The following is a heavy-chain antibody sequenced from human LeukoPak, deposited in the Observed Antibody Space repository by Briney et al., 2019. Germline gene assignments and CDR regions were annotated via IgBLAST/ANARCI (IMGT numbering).Heavy chain of an antibody. CDR3: AREVVVVAATNYYFDY. J-gene: IGHJ4*02. Sequence: PSQTLSLTCTVSGGSISSGGYYWSWIRQHPGKGLEWIGYIYDSGSTYYNPSLKSRVTISVDTSKNQFSLKLSSVTAADTAVYYCAREVVVVAATNYYFDYWGQGALVTVSS. D-gene: IGHD2-15*01. CDR1: GGSISSGGYY. CDR2: IYDSGST. V-gene: IGHV4-31*03.